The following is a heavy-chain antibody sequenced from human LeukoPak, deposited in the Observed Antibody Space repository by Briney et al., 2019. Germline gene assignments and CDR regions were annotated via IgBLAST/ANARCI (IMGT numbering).Heavy chain of an antibody. Sequence: SETLSLTCTVSGGSISSSSYYWGWIRQPPGQGLEWIGSIYYSGSTYYNPSLKSRVTISVDTSKNQFSLKLSSVTAADTAVYYCARQNDILTGYYQFDYWGQGTLVTVSS. CDR1: GGSISSSSYY. J-gene: IGHJ4*02. D-gene: IGHD3-9*01. V-gene: IGHV4-39*01. CDR2: IYYSGST. CDR3: ARQNDILTGYYQFDY.